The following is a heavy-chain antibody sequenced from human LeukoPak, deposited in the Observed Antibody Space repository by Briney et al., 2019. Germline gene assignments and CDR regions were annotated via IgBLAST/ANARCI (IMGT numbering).Heavy chain of an antibody. CDR1: GFTFDDYA. Sequence: GGSLRLSCAASGFTFDDYAMHWVRQAPGKGLEWVSGISWNSGSIGYADSVKGRFTISRDNAKNSLYLQMNSLRAEDMALYYCAKSLESGAAAGTFDYWGQGTLVTVSS. CDR3: AKSLESGAAAGTFDY. J-gene: IGHJ4*02. CDR2: ISWNSGSI. D-gene: IGHD6-13*01. V-gene: IGHV3-9*03.